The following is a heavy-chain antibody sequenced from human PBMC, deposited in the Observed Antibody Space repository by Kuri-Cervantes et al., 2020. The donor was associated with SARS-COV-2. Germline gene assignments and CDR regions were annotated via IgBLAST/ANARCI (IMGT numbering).Heavy chain of an antibody. V-gene: IGHV3-23*01. Sequence: GGSLRLSCAASGFMFSTYAMGWVRQAPGRGLEWVSTMSDSGGRSYNSVSVKGRFSISRDNSKNMLYLQMNSLRDEDTAIYYCAKMSPRDTSDSFGRKFHFDSWGRGTLVTVSS. D-gene: IGHD3-9*01. CDR2: MSDSGGRS. CDR1: GFMFSTYA. CDR3: AKMSPRDTSDSFGRKFHFDS. J-gene: IGHJ4*02.